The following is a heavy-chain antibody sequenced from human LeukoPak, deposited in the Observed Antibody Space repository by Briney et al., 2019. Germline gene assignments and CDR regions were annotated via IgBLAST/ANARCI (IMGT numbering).Heavy chain of an antibody. CDR2: INAGNGNT. V-gene: IGHV1-3*01. D-gene: IGHD3-10*01. CDR1: GYTFTSYG. CDR3: ARTMVPNLTYYYYGMDV. J-gene: IGHJ6*02. Sequence: ASVKVSCTASGYTFTSYGISWVRQAPGQRLEWMGWINAGNGNTKYSQKFQGRVTITRDTSASTAYMELSSLRSGGTAVYYCARTMVPNLTYYYYGMDVWGQGTTVTVSS.